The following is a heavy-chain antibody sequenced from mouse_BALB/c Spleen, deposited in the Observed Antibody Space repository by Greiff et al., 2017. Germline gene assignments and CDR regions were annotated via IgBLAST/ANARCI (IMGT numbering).Heavy chain of an antibody. V-gene: IGHV1S81*02. Sequence: VQLQQSGAELVKPGASVKLSCKASGYTFTSYYMYWVKQRPGQGLEWIGEINPSNGGTNFNEKFKSKATLTVDKSSSTAYMQLSSLTSEDSAVYYCTRGPGFDYWGQGTTLTVSS. CDR2: INPSNGGT. CDR3: TRGPGFDY. J-gene: IGHJ2*01. CDR1: GYTFTSYY.